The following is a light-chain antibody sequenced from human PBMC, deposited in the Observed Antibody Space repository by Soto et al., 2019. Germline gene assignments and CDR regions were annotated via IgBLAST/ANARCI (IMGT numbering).Light chain of an antibody. CDR2: GAS. J-gene: IGKJ5*01. CDR1: QSFNSIY. CDR3: QQRSNFIT. V-gene: IGKV3D-20*02. Sequence: EIVLTQSPGTLSLSPGERATLSCRASQSFNSIYLAWYQQKPGQAPRXLIYGASSSATGIPDRFSGSGSGTDFILTISSLEPEDFAVYYCQQRSNFITFGQGTRLEIK.